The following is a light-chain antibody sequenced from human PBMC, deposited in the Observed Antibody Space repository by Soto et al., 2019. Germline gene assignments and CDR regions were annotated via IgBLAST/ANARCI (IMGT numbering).Light chain of an antibody. CDR3: NSYTSSSTDV. Sequence: QSALTQPASVSGSPGQSITISCTGTSSDVGGYNYVSWYQQHPGKAPKLMIYDVSNRPSGVSNRFSGSKSGNTASLTISGLQAEDEAEYYCNSYTSSSTDVFGTGTKLTVL. V-gene: IGLV2-14*01. J-gene: IGLJ1*01. CDR2: DVS. CDR1: SSDVGGYNY.